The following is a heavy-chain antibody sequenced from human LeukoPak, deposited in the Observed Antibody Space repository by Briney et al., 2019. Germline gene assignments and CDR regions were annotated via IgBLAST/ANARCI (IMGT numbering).Heavy chain of an antibody. CDR3: AKCRWGYGSGIYVYDEYAFDI. V-gene: IGHV3-30*18. D-gene: IGHD3-10*01. CDR1: GFTFSSYG. J-gene: IGHJ3*02. CDR2: ISYVGSNK. Sequence: GRSLRLSCAASGFTFSSYGMHWVRQAPGEGLEWVAFISYVGSNKYYADSVKGRFTISRDNSKNALYLQKNSLRAEDTAVYYGAKCRWGYGSGIYVYDEYAFDIWGKGTMVTVSS.